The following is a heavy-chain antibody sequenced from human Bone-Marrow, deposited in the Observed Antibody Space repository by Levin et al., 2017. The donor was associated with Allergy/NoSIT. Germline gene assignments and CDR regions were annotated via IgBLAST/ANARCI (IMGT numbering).Heavy chain of an antibody. CDR3: ARHKDYGGNVYSYYGVDV. V-gene: IGHV3-9*01. D-gene: IGHD4-23*01. CDR1: GFTFTDYA. Sequence: PGGSLRLSCAASGFTFTDYAIHWIRQAPGRGLEWVSGVSWNSGTIGYADSVKGRFTISRDNAKNSLYLQMNSLRTEDTALYFCARHKDYGGNVYSYYGVDVWGQGPTVTVSS. J-gene: IGHJ6*02. CDR2: VSWNSGTI.